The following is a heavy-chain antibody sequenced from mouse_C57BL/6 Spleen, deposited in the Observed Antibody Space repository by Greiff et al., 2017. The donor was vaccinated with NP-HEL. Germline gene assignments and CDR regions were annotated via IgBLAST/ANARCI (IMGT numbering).Heavy chain of an antibody. CDR2: ISDGGSYT. CDR1: GFTFSSYA. Sequence: EVQVVESGGGLVKPGGSLKLSCAASGFTFSSYAMSWVRQTPEKRLAWVATISDGGSYTYYPDNVKGRFTISRDNAKNNLYLQMSHLKSEDTAMYYCARDGWFAYWGQGTLVTVSA. J-gene: IGHJ3*01. CDR3: ARDGWFAY. V-gene: IGHV5-4*01.